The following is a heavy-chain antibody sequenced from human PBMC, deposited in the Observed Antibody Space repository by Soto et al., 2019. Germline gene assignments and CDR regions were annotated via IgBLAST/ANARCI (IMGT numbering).Heavy chain of an antibody. V-gene: IGHV4-39*07. D-gene: IGHD1-26*01. J-gene: IGHJ4*02. CDR3: ARGRPWELYDY. CDR1: GGSISSSSYY. Sequence: SETLSLTCTVSGGSISSSSYYWGWIRQPPGKGLEWIGSIYYSGSTYYNPSLKSRVTISVDTSNNQFSLKLSSMTAADTAVYYCARGRPWELYDYWGQGTLVTVSS. CDR2: IYYSGST.